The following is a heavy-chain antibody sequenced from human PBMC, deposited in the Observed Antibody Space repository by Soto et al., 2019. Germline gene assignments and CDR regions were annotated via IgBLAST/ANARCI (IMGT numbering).Heavy chain of an antibody. V-gene: IGHV1-69*02. Sequence: GASVKVSCKASGGTFSSYTISWVRQAPGQGLEWMGRIIPILGIANYAQKFQGRVTITADKSTSTAYMELSSLRSEDTAVYYCARIESVAKIFTPPHYMDVWGKGTTVTVSS. J-gene: IGHJ6*03. CDR2: IIPILGIA. D-gene: IGHD5-12*01. CDR1: GGTFSSYT. CDR3: ARIESVAKIFTPPHYMDV.